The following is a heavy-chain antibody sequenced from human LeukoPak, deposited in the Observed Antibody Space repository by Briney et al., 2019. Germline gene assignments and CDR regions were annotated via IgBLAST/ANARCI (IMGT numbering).Heavy chain of an antibody. J-gene: IGHJ4*02. Sequence: GGPLRLSCAASGFTVSSNYMSWVRQAPGKGLEWVSVIYSGGSTYYADSVKGRFTISRDNSKNTLYLQMNSLRAEDTAVYYCARGKSCGGDCYPVDYWGQGTLVTVSS. V-gene: IGHV3-53*01. CDR3: ARGKSCGGDCYPVDY. CDR2: IYSGGST. CDR1: GFTVSSNY. D-gene: IGHD2-21*02.